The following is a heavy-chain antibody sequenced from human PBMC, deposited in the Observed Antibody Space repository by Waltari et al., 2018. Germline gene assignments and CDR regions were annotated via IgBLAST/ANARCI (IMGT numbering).Heavy chain of an antibody. V-gene: IGHV4-34*01. CDR3: ARHVKYDILTGYYGYYFDY. CDR2: INHSGST. J-gene: IGHJ4*02. CDR1: GGSFSGYY. Sequence: QVQLQQWGAGLLKPSETLSLTCAVHGGSFSGYYWSWIRQPPGTGLEWIGEINHSGSTNYNPSLKSRVTISVDTSKNQFSLKLSSVTAADTAVYYCARHVKYDILTGYYGYYFDYWGQGTLVTVSS. D-gene: IGHD3-9*01.